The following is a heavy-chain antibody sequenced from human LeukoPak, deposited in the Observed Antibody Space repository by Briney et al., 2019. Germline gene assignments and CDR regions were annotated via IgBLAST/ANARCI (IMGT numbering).Heavy chain of an antibody. Sequence: SETLSLTCTVSGGSISSGSYYWSWIRQPAGKGLEWIGRIYTSGSTNYNPSLKSRVTISADTSKNQFSLKLSSVTAADTAVYYCARAARSSTYYYYYYYMDVWGKGTTVTVSS. CDR3: ARAARSSTYYYYYYYMDV. CDR1: GGSISSGSYY. D-gene: IGHD2-2*01. CDR2: IYTSGST. V-gene: IGHV4-61*02. J-gene: IGHJ6*03.